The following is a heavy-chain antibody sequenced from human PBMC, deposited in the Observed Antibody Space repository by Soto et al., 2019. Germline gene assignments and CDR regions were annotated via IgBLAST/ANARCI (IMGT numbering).Heavy chain of an antibody. CDR3: ARGNIVIVPAVPPFDY. CDR2: IYYSGST. CDR1: GGSISSADYY. Sequence: SETLSLTCTVSGGSISSADYYWSWIRQPPGKGLERIGYIYYSGSTYYNPSLKSRVTISVDTSKNQFSLKLSSVTAADTAVYYCARGNIVIVPAVPPFDYWGQGTLVTVSS. J-gene: IGHJ4*02. V-gene: IGHV4-30-4*01. D-gene: IGHD2-2*01.